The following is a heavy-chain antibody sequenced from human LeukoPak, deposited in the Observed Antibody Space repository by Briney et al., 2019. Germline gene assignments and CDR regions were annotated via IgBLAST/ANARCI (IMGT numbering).Heavy chain of an antibody. D-gene: IGHD3-3*01. CDR3: AKDGDDDFWSGHYDAFDI. J-gene: IGHJ3*02. CDR2: ISGSGGST. V-gene: IGHV3-23*01. CDR1: GFTFSSYA. Sequence: GGSLRLSCAASGFTFSSYAMSWVRQAPGKGLEWVSAISGSGGSTYYADSVKGRFTISRDNSKNTLYLQMNSLRAEDTAVYYCAKDGDDDFWSGHYDAFDIWGQGTMVTVSS.